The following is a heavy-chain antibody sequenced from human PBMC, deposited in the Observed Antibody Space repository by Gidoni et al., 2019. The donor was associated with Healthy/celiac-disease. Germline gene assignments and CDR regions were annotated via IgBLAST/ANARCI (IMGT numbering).Heavy chain of an antibody. CDR1: GFTFSSYA. CDR3: ARETTDQMDV. CDR2: ISYDGSNK. J-gene: IGHJ6*02. Sequence: QVQLVESGGGVVQPGRSLRLSCAASGFTFSSYAMHWVRQAPGKGLEWVAVISYDGSNKYYADSVKGRFTISRDNSKNTLYLQMNSLRAEDTAVYYCARETTDQMDVWGQGTTVTVSS. D-gene: IGHD1-1*01. V-gene: IGHV3-30-3*01.